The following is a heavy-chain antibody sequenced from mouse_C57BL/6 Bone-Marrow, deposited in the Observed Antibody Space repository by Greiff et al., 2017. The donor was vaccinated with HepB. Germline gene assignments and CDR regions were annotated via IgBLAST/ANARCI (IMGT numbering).Heavy chain of an antibody. D-gene: IGHD4-1*01. CDR3: TEGETGSLYYYAMDY. V-gene: IGHV6-3*01. CDR1: GFTFSNYW. Sequence: EVKLEESGGGLVQPGGSMKLSCVASGFTFSNYWMNWVHQSPEKGLEWVAQIRLKSDNYATHYAESVKGRFTISRDDSKSSVYLQMNNVRAEDTGIYYCTEGETGSLYYYAMDYWGQGTSVTVSS. CDR2: IRLKSDNYAT. J-gene: IGHJ4*01.